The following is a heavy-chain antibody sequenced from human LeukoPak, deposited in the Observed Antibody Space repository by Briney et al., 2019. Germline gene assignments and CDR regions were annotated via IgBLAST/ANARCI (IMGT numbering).Heavy chain of an antibody. V-gene: IGHV3-53*01. CDR3: ARGHRRIFGVVRPFDY. J-gene: IGHJ4*02. D-gene: IGHD3-3*01. Sequence: GGSLRLSCAASGFTASSNYMSWVRQAPGKGLEWVSVIYSGGSTYYADSVKGRFTISRDNSKNTLYLQVNSLRAEDTAVYYCARGHRRIFGVVRPFDYWGQGTLVTVSS. CDR2: IYSGGST. CDR1: GFTASSNY.